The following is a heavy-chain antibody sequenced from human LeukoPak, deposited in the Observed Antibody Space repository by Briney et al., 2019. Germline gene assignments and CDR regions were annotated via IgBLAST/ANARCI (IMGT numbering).Heavy chain of an antibody. J-gene: IGHJ4*02. D-gene: IGHD3-10*01. CDR2: ISSSSSYI. Sequence: GGSLRLSCAASGFTFSSYSMNWVRQAPGKGLEWVSSISSSSSYIYYADSVKGRFTISRDNAKNSLYLQMNSLRAEDTAVYYCVRGATMVRGVITDYWGQGTLVTVSS. CDR3: VRGATMVRGVITDY. CDR1: GFTFSSYS. V-gene: IGHV3-21*01.